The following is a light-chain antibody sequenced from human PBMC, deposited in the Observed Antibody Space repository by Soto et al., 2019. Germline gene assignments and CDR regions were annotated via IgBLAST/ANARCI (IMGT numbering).Light chain of an antibody. V-gene: IGKV1-5*03. CDR3: QQYNSYSWT. CDR2: ETS. J-gene: IGKJ1*01. CDR1: QSISSW. Sequence: DIQMTQSPSTLSASVGDRVTITCRASQSISSWLAWYQQKPGKAPKLLIYETSSLESGVPSRFGGSGSGTEFTLTISSLQPDDFAIYYCQQYNSYSWTFGQGTKVDI.